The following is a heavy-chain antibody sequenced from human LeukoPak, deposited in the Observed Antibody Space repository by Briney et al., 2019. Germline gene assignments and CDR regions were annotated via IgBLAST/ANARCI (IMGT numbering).Heavy chain of an antibody. Sequence: GGSLRLSCAASGFTFSSYAMSWVRQAPGKGLEWVSAISGSGGSTYYADSAKGRFTISRDNSKNTLYLQMNSLRAEDTAVYYCAKPRWELVYSWFDYWGQGTLVTVSS. D-gene: IGHD1-26*01. CDR3: AKPRWELVYSWFDY. CDR2: ISGSGGST. J-gene: IGHJ4*02. CDR1: GFTFSSYA. V-gene: IGHV3-23*01.